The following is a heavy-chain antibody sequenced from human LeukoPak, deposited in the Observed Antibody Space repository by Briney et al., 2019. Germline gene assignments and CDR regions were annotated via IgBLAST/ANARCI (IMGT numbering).Heavy chain of an antibody. D-gene: IGHD5-18*01. CDR2: ISSSGSTI. Sequence: GGSLRLSCAASGLTFSDYYMSWIRQAPGKGLEWVSYISSSGSTIYYADSVKGRFTISRDNAKNSLYLQMNSLRAEDTAVYYCASSGEGSYGLLGAFDIWGQGTMVTVSS. CDR1: GLTFSDYY. CDR3: ASSGEGSYGLLGAFDI. V-gene: IGHV3-11*01. J-gene: IGHJ3*02.